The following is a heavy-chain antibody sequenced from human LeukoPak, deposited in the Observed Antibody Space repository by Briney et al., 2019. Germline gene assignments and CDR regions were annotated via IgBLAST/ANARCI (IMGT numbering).Heavy chain of an antibody. Sequence: PSETLSLTCAVYGGSFSGYYWSWIRQPPGKGLGWIGEINHSGSTNYNPSLKSRVTISVDTSKNQFSLKLSSVTAADTAVYYCARGARVSSWYADWGQGTLVTVSS. CDR2: INHSGST. V-gene: IGHV4-34*01. CDR1: GGSFSGYY. J-gene: IGHJ4*02. CDR3: ARGARVSSWYAD. D-gene: IGHD6-13*01.